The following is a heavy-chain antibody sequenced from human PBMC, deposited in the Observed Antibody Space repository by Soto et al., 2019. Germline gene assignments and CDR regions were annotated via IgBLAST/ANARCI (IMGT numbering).Heavy chain of an antibody. D-gene: IGHD3-22*01. CDR2: IIPVFGTA. V-gene: IGHV1-69*01. Sequence: QVQLVPSGAEVKKPGSSVKVSCKASGGTFSSYAISWVRQAPGQGLELMGGIIPVFGTANYAQKFQGRVKIIADESTSTTYMELSSLRSEDTAVYFCARPSYYDSSGYYSGSHAFDIWGQGTMVTVSS. J-gene: IGHJ3*02. CDR3: ARPSYYDSSGYYSGSHAFDI. CDR1: GGTFSSYA.